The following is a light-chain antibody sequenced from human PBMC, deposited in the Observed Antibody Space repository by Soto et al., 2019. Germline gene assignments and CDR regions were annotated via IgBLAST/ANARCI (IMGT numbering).Light chain of an antibody. J-gene: IGKJ1*01. CDR1: QSVLYSSNNKNY. CDR3: QHFNSWPLL. V-gene: IGKV4-1*01. Sequence: DIVMTQSPDSLAVSLGERATINCKSSQSVLYSSNNKNYLAWYQQKPGQPPKLLIYWASTRESGVPDRFSGSGSGTDFTLTISSLLAEDVAVYYCQHFNSWPLLFGQGTKVEIK. CDR2: WAS.